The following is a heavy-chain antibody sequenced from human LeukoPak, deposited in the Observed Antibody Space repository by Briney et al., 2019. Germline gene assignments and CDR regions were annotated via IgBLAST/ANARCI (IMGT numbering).Heavy chain of an antibody. V-gene: IGHV1-18*01. CDR2: LRAYNRNG. Sequence: ASVNVCCNASGYTFTSYGISWVRQAPGHGLEWMGWLRAYNRNGNYAQKLQGIATMTTATSTRTTYMELKSPRSDETAVYYCARDGPNRNYYGSGSKLDYWGQGTLVTVSP. CDR1: GYTFTSYG. D-gene: IGHD3-10*01. J-gene: IGHJ4*02. CDR3: ARDGPNRNYYGSGSKLDY.